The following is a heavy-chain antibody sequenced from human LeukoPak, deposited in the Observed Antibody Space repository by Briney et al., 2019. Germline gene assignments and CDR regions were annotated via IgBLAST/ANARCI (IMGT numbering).Heavy chain of an antibody. Sequence: GGSLRLSCAASGFTFSTHAMSWVRQAPGKGLEWVSGISAGGASKYYADSVKGRFTICRDNSKNTLYLQMSSLGADDTGVYYCAKEGGPAGFYEYWGQGTLVTVSS. CDR1: GFTFSTHA. CDR2: ISAGGASK. J-gene: IGHJ4*02. D-gene: IGHD2-2*01. V-gene: IGHV3-23*01. CDR3: AKEGGPAGFYEY.